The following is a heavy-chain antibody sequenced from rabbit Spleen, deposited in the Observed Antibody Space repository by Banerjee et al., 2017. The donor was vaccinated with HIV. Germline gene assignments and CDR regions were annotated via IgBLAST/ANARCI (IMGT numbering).Heavy chain of an antibody. D-gene: IGHD7-1*01. CDR2: IYGGSSGST. V-gene: IGHV1S45*01. CDR1: GFSFSSSYY. Sequence: QEQLDESGGGLVWPEGSLTLTCTASGFSFSSSYYMCWVRQAPGKGLGWIACIYGGSSGSTYYASWAKGRFTISKTSSTTVTLQMTSLTAADTATFFCGITSSGSAGIKLWGPGPLVTVS. CDR3: GITSSGSAGIKL. J-gene: IGHJ4*01.